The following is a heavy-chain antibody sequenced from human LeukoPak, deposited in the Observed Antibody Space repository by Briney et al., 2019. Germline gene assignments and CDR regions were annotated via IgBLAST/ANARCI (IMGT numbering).Heavy chain of an antibody. V-gene: IGHV4-30-4*08. CDR2: IYYSGST. Sequence: PSETLSLTCTVSGGSIGSGDYYWSWIRQPPGKGLEWIGYIYYSGSTYYNPSLKSRVTISVDTSKNQFSLKLSSVTAADTAVYYCAREGEDIVVVPAAMSGWFDPWGQGTLVTVSS. CDR1: GGSIGSGDYY. J-gene: IGHJ5*02. CDR3: AREGEDIVVVPAAMSGWFDP. D-gene: IGHD2-2*01.